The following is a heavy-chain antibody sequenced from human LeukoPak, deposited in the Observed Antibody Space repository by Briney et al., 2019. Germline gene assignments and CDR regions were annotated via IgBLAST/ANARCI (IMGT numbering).Heavy chain of an antibody. V-gene: IGHV3-74*01. J-gene: IGHJ6*02. Sequence: GGSLRLSCAASGFTFSSYWMPWVRQAPGKGLMWVSQINSDGSATSCADPVKGRCTISSDNAKNMLYLEMNSLRVEDTAVYFCTRDHGLDVWGQGTTVTVSS. CDR2: INSDGSAT. CDR1: GFTFSSYW. CDR3: TRDHGLDV.